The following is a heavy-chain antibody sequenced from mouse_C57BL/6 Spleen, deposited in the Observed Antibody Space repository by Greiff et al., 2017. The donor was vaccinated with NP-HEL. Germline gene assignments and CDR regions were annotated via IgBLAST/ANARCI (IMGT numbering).Heavy chain of an antibody. Sequence: ESGPGLVKPSQSLSLTCSVTGYSITSGYYWNWIRQFPGNKLEWMGYISYDGSNNYNPSLKNRISITRDTSKNQFFLKLNSVTTEDTATYYCARDVPYGGYAMDYWGQGTSVTVSS. D-gene: IGHD1-1*01. J-gene: IGHJ4*01. CDR1: GYSITSGYY. CDR2: ISYDGSN. V-gene: IGHV3-6*01. CDR3: ARDVPYGGYAMDY.